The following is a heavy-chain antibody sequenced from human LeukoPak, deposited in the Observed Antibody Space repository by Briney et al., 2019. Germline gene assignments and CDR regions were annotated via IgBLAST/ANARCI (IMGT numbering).Heavy chain of an antibody. D-gene: IGHD3-9*01. J-gene: IGHJ6*03. Sequence: SETLSLTCTVSGDSISSGSYYWSWIRQPAGKGLEWIGRIYTSGSTNYHPSLKSRATISVDTSKNQFSLKLSSVTAADTAVYYCARVQIHDINYYYYYYMDVWGKGTTVTISS. V-gene: IGHV4-61*02. CDR3: ARVQIHDINYYYYYYMDV. CDR1: GDSISSGSYY. CDR2: IYTSGST.